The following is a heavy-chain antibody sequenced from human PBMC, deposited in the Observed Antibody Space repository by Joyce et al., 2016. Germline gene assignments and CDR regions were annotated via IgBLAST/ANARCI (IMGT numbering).Heavy chain of an antibody. J-gene: IGHJ4*02. CDR1: GGSFSDYY. CDR3: TTRGYSSNWYFGF. D-gene: IGHD6-13*01. Sequence: QVQLQQWGAGLFKPSETLSLTCGFSGGSFSDYYWTWIRQSPGKGLEWIGEITEAESTNYIPSLKSRVTISIDTSKNQFSLNLSSVTAADTGMYYCTTRGYSSNWYFGFWGQGALVTVSS. V-gene: IGHV4-34*01. CDR2: ITEAEST.